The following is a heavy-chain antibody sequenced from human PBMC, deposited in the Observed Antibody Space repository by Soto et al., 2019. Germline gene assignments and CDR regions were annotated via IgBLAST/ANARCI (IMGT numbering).Heavy chain of an antibody. CDR3: ARQYYDYSSGYYDSAFDI. CDR2: IYPGDSDT. V-gene: IGHV5-51*01. J-gene: IGHJ3*02. Sequence: PVESLKISCKGSGYTFTDYWIGWVRQLPGKGLEWMVIIYPGDSDTRYRPSFQGQVTISADKSISPAYLPWISLNASDNAMDYCARQYYDYSSGYYDSAFDIWGQGTMVTVSS. D-gene: IGHD3-22*01. CDR1: GYTFTDYW.